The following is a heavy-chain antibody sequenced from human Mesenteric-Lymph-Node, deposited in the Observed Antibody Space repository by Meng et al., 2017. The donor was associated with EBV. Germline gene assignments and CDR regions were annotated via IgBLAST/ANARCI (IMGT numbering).Heavy chain of an antibody. D-gene: IGHD2-8*01. V-gene: IGHV1-8*01. CDR1: GYTFINYD. Sequence: VQLVRSGAEVRKPGASVKVSCKASGYTFINYDITWVRQATGQGLEWMGWMNPNSGNTGYIQKFQGRVTMTRDTSTNTDYMELSSLTSEDTAIYFCARGPYNNGSDYWGQGTLVTVSS. J-gene: IGHJ4*02. CDR3: ARGPYNNGSDY. CDR2: MNPNSGNT.